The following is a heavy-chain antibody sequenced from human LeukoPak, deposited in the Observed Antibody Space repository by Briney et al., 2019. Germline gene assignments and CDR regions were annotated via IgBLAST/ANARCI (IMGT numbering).Heavy chain of an antibody. CDR1: GGSFSGYY. D-gene: IGHD3-22*01. J-gene: IGHJ4*02. V-gene: IGHV4-34*01. CDR2: INHSGST. Sequence: SETLSLTCAVYGGSFSGYYWSWIRQPPGKGLEWIGEINHSGSTNYNPPLKSRVTISVDTSKNQFSLKLSSVTAADTAVYYCARAGRSSGYYSVYYFDYWGQGTLVTVSS. CDR3: ARAGRSSGYYSVYYFDY.